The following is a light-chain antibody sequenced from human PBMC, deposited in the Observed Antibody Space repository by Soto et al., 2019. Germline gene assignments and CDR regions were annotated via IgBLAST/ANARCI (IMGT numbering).Light chain of an antibody. Sequence: DIPMTQSPSSLSASVGDRVTITCRASQSINNNLSWYQQKSVKAPDRLIFGASTLASGVPSRFSGSGSGTNFTLIISGLQPEDFATYFCQQTFSSPLTFGGGTKVDIK. CDR3: QQTFSSPLT. V-gene: IGKV1-39*01. J-gene: IGKJ4*01. CDR1: QSINNN. CDR2: GAS.